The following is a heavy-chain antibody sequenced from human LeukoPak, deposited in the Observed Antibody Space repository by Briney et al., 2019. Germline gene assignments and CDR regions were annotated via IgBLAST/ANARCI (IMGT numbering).Heavy chain of an antibody. CDR2: ISSSSSYI. V-gene: IGHV3-21*01. Sequence: SGGSLRLSCAASGFTFSSYSMNWVRQAPGKGLEWVSSISSSSSYIYYADSVKGRFTISRDNAKNSLYLQMNSLRAEDTAVYYCARDRVREKRVDYWGQGTLVTVSS. CDR1: GFTFSSYS. D-gene: IGHD3-3*01. CDR3: ARDRVREKRVDY. J-gene: IGHJ4*02.